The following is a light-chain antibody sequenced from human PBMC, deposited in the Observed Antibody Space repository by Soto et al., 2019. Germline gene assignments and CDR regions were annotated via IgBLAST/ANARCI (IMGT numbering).Light chain of an antibody. V-gene: IGKV3-20*01. CDR3: QQYDNSPPWT. CDR1: QSVSSSY. Sequence: EIVLTQSPGTLSLSPGERATLSCRASQSVSSSYLAWYQQKPGQAPRLLIYGASSRATGIPDRFSGSGSGTDFTLTISRLEPEDFAVYYWQQYDNSPPWTFGQGTKVEIK. CDR2: GAS. J-gene: IGKJ1*01.